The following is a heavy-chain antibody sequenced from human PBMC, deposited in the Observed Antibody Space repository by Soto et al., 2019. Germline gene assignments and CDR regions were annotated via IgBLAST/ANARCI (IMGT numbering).Heavy chain of an antibody. CDR2: ISYDGSNK. J-gene: IGHJ4*02. V-gene: IGHV3-30*18. D-gene: IGHD6-6*01. Sequence: GGSLRLSCAASGFTFSSYGMHWVRQAPGKGLEWVAVISYDGSNKYYADSVKGRFTISRDNSKNTLYLQMNSLRAEDTAVYYCAKGVEQLAPDFDYWGQGTLVTVSS. CDR1: GFTFSSYG. CDR3: AKGVEQLAPDFDY.